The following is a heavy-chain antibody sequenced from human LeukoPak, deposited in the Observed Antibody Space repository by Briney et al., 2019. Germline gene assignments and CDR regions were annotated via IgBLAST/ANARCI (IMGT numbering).Heavy chain of an antibody. D-gene: IGHD6-13*01. CDR3: ARAYSIAAVFDY. J-gene: IGHJ4*02. V-gene: IGHV4-59*01. CDR1: GGSISSYY. CDR2: IYYSGST. Sequence: SETLSLTCTVSGGSISSYYWSWIRQPPGKGLEWIGYIYYSGSTNYNPSLKSRVTISVDTSKNQFSLKLSSVTAADTAMYYCARAYSIAAVFDYWGQGTLVTVSS.